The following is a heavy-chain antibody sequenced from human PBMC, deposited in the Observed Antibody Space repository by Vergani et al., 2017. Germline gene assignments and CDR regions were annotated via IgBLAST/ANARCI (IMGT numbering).Heavy chain of an antibody. Sequence: QVQLQESGPGLVKPSETLSLTCTVSGGSISSYYWSWIRQPPGKGLEWIGYIYYSGSTNYNPSLKSRVTISVDTSKNQFSLKLSSVTAADTAVYYCARVTPHYDFWSGDPVMGPLGPWGQGTLVTVSS. CDR1: GGSISSYY. CDR2: IYYSGST. D-gene: IGHD3-3*01. J-gene: IGHJ5*02. V-gene: IGHV4-59*01. CDR3: ARVTPHYDFWSGDPVMGPLGP.